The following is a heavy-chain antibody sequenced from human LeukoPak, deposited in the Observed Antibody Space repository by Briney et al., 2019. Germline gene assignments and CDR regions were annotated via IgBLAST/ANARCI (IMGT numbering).Heavy chain of an antibody. CDR3: AKDRGGYSYGYGMYDAFDI. CDR1: GCTFSSYA. V-gene: IGHV3-23*01. J-gene: IGHJ3*02. D-gene: IGHD5-18*01. Sequence: GGSLRLSCAASGCTFSSYAMSWVRQPPGKGLEWVSAISGSGGSTYYADSVKGRFTIYRDNSKNTLYLQMNSLRAEDTAVYYCAKDRGGYSYGYGMYDAFDIWGQGTMVTVSS. CDR2: ISGSGGST.